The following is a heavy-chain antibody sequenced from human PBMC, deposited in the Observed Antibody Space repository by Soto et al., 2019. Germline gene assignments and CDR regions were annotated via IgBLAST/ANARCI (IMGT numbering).Heavy chain of an antibody. Sequence: QVQLQESGPGLVKPSQTLSLTCTVSGGSISSSDYYWRWIRQHPGKGLEWIGSIYYSGSTYYNPSLKSRVTISVDTSKNQFSLKLSSVTAADTAVYYCARWWFGEFFDYWGQGTLVTVSS. CDR3: ARWWFGEFFDY. J-gene: IGHJ4*02. D-gene: IGHD3-10*01. CDR2: IYYSGST. V-gene: IGHV4-30-4*01. CDR1: GGSISSSDYY.